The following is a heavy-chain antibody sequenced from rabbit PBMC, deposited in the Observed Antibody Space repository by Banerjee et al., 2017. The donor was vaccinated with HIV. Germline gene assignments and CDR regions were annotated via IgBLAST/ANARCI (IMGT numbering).Heavy chain of an antibody. J-gene: IGHJ3*01. D-gene: IGHD2-1*01. CDR2: IDLFFGST. V-gene: IGHV1S47*01. CDR3: ARGYDDYDARLDL. CDR1: GFDFSSYG. Sequence: QEQLVESGGGLVQPGGSLKLSCKASGFDFSSYGVSWVRQAPGKGLEWIGCIDLFFGSTYYATWVNGRFTISSHNAQNTLYLQLNSLTAADTATYFCARGYDDYDARLDLWGPGTLVTVS.